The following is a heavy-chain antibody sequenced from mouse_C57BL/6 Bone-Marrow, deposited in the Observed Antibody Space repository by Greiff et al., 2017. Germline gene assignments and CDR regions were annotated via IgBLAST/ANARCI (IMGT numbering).Heavy chain of an antibody. Sequence: EVQLQESGAELVRPGASVKLSCTASGFNIKDDYMPWVKQRPEQGLEWIGWIDPENGDTEYASKFQGQATITADTSSNTAYLQLSSLTSEDTAVYYCTTGGGAYWGQGTLVTVSA. CDR3: TTGGGAY. CDR2: IDPENGDT. J-gene: IGHJ3*01. V-gene: IGHV14-4*01. CDR1: GFNIKDDY.